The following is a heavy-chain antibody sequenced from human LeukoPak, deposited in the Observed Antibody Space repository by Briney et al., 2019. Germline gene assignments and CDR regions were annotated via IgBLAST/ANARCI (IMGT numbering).Heavy chain of an antibody. Sequence: ASVKVSCKASGYTFTGYYMHWVRQAPGQGLEWMGWINPNSGGTNYAQKFQGRVTMTRDTSISTAYMELSGLRSDDTAVYYCSYSSSWYLEDYWGQGTLVIVSS. D-gene: IGHD6-13*01. CDR3: SYSSSWYLEDY. J-gene: IGHJ4*02. V-gene: IGHV1-2*02. CDR1: GYTFTGYY. CDR2: INPNSGGT.